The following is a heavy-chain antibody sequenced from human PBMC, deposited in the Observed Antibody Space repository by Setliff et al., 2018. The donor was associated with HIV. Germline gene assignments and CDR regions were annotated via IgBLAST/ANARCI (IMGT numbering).Heavy chain of an antibody. V-gene: IGHV3-48*03. Sequence: GSLRLSCAASGFTFSSYEMNWVRQAPGKGLEWVSYISSSGSTIYYADSVKGRFTISRDNAKNSLYLQMNSLRAEDTAVYYCARDRVAAAGTGFYYYGMDVWGQGTTVTAP. CDR1: GFTFSSYE. CDR2: ISSSGSTI. D-gene: IGHD6-13*01. J-gene: IGHJ6*02. CDR3: ARDRVAAAGTGFYYYGMDV.